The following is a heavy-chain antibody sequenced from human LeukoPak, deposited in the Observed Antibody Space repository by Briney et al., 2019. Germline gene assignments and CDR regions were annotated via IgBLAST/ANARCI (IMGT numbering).Heavy chain of an antibody. V-gene: IGHV3-30-3*01. Sequence: GRSLRLSCAASGFTFSSYAMHWVRQAPGKGLEWVAVISYDGSNKYYADSVKGRFTISRDNSKNTLYLQMNSLRAEDTAVYYCAKDKSYSSGWYPEYWGQGTLVTVSS. J-gene: IGHJ4*02. CDR2: ISYDGSNK. CDR1: GFTFSSYA. D-gene: IGHD6-19*01. CDR3: AKDKSYSSGWYPEY.